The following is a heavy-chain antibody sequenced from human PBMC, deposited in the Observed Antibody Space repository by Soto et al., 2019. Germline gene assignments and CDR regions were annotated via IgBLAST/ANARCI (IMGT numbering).Heavy chain of an antibody. V-gene: IGHV3-49*04. CDR3: TRDAYYDFWSGYYFDY. Sequence: PGGSLRLSCTASGFTFGDYAMSWVRQAPGKGLEWVGFIRSKAYGGTTEYAASVKGRFTISRDDSKSIAYLQMNSLKTEDTAVYYCTRDAYYDFWSGYYFDYWGQGTLVTAPQ. D-gene: IGHD3-3*01. CDR2: IRSKAYGGTT. CDR1: GFTFGDYA. J-gene: IGHJ4*02.